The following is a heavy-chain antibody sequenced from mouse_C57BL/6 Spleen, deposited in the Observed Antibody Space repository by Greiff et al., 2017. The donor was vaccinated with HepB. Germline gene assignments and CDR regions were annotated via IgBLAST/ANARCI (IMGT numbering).Heavy chain of an antibody. CDR3: TRSYYSNYGGWFAY. V-gene: IGHV1-15*01. CDR1: GYTFTDYE. CDR2: IDPETGGT. J-gene: IGHJ3*01. Sequence: VKLQESGAELVRPGASVTLSCKASGYTFTDYEMHWVKQTPVHGLEWIGAIDPETGGTAYNQKFKGKAILTADKSSSTAYMELRSLTSEDSAVYYCTRSYYSNYGGWFAYWGQGTLVTVSA. D-gene: IGHD2-5*01.